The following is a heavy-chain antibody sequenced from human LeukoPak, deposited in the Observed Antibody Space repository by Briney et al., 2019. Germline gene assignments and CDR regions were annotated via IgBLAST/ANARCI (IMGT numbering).Heavy chain of an antibody. Sequence: GGSLRLSCAASGFTFSNYWMSWVRQAPGKELEWVANIKQDGSEIYYVDSVKGRFTISRDNAKNSLYLQMNSLRAEDTAVYYCAKVHYTFRVGATTYIDYWGQGTLVTVSS. CDR3: AKVHYTFRVGATTYIDY. CDR1: GFTFSNYW. CDR2: IKQDGSEI. V-gene: IGHV3-7*03. J-gene: IGHJ4*02. D-gene: IGHD1-26*01.